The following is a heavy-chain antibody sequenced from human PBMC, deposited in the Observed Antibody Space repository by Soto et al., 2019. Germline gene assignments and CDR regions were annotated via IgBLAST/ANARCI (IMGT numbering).Heavy chain of an antibody. Sequence: PSETLSLTCTVSGGSISSGDYYWCWIRQPPGKGLEWIGYIYYSGSTNYNPSLKSRVTISVDKSKNQFSLKLSSVTAADTAVYYCASVRGGYYYAMDVWGQGTTVTVSS. J-gene: IGHJ6*02. CDR1: GGSISSGDYY. D-gene: IGHD3-10*01. V-gene: IGHV4-61*05. CDR3: ASVRGGYYYAMDV. CDR2: IYYSGST.